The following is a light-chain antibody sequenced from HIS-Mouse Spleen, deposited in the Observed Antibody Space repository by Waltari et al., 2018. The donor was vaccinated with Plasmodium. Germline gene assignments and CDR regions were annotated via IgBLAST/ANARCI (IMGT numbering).Light chain of an antibody. CDR3: QQYNNWPPLYT. Sequence: EIVMTQSPATLSVSQGESATLSCRASQSVSRNLALYQQTHGQAPRLLSYGASTRATGIPARFSGSGSGTEFTLTISSLQSEDFAVYYCQQYNNWPPLYTFGQGTKLEIK. CDR2: GAS. J-gene: IGKJ2*01. CDR1: QSVSRN. V-gene: IGKV3-15*01.